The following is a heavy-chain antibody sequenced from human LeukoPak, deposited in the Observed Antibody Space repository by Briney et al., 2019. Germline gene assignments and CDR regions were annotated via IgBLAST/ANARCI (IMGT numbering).Heavy chain of an antibody. CDR3: ATRYCSSTSCYRGAFDI. J-gene: IGHJ3*02. CDR1: GFTVSGNY. Sequence: GGSLRLSCAASGFTVSGNYMSWVRQAPGKGLEWVSLIYSGGDTYYADSVKGRFTIPRDNSKNTLYLQMDSLRAEDTAVYYCATRYCSSTSCYRGAFDIWGQGTMVTVSS. CDR2: IYSGGDT. V-gene: IGHV3-66*02. D-gene: IGHD2-2*01.